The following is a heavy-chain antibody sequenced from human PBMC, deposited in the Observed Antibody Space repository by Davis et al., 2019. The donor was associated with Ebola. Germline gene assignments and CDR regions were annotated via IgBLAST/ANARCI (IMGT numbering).Heavy chain of an antibody. D-gene: IGHD5-18*01. CDR2: INHSGST. CDR1: GGSISSSNW. V-gene: IGHV4-4*02. CDR3: ARDTAMVSSRYYYYGMDV. J-gene: IGHJ6*02. Sequence: SETLSLTCAVSGGSISSSNWWSWIRQPPGKGLEWIGEINHSGSTNYNPSLKSRVTISVDTSKNQFSLKLSSVTAADTAVYYCARDTAMVSSRYYYYGMDVWGQGTTVTVSS.